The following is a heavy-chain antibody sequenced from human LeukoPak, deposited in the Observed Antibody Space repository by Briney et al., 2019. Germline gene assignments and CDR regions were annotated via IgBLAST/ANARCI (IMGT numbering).Heavy chain of an antibody. V-gene: IGHV4-34*01. D-gene: IGHD2-15*01. J-gene: IGHJ4*02. CDR2: INRSGST. CDR3: ARHPKYCSGGSCYFDY. Sequence: SETLSLTCAVYGGSFSGYYWSWIRQPPGKGLEWIGEINRSGSTNYNPSLKSRVTISVDTSKNQFSLRLSSVTAADTAVYYCARHPKYCSGGSCYFDYWGQGTLVTVSS. CDR1: GGSFSGYY.